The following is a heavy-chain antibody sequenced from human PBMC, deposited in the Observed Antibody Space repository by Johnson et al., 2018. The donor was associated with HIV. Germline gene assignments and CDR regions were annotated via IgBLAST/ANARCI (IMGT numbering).Heavy chain of an antibody. CDR1: GFTVSSNY. CDR3: AIGRGEFPRHAFDI. V-gene: IGHV3-66*01. D-gene: IGHD3-10*01. Sequence: QLVESGGGLVQPGGSLRLSCAASGFTVSSNYMSWVRQAPGKGLEWVSVIYSGGSTYYADSVKGRFTISRDNSKNTLYLQMNSLRADDTAVYYCAIGRGEFPRHAFDIWGQGTMVTVSS. CDR2: IYSGGST. J-gene: IGHJ3*02.